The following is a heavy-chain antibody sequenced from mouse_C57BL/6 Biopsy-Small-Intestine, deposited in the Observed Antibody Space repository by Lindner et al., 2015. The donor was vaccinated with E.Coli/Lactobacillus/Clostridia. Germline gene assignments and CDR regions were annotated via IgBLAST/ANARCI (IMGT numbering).Heavy chain of an antibody. V-gene: IGHV1-63*02. CDR1: GYTFTNNW. Sequence: VQLQESGAELVRPGTSVKMSCKATGYTFTNNWIGWIKQRPGHGLEWIGDFYPGGNYNYNEKFKGKATLTADTSSTTAYMQLSSLTSEDSAIYYCARLVLGWGFDYWGQGTTLTASS. D-gene: IGHD3-3*01. J-gene: IGHJ2*01. CDR3: ARLVLGWGFDY. CDR2: FYPGGNY.